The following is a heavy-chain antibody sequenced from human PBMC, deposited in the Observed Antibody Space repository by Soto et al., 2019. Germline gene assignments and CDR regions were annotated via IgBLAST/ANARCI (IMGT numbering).Heavy chain of an antibody. CDR3: AKGRGGSGSLTPRVDF. D-gene: IGHD3-10*01. J-gene: IGHJ4*02. CDR1: GFTFNNDA. V-gene: IGHV3-23*01. Sequence: EVQLLESGGGLVQPGGSLRLSCAASGFTFNNDAMTWVRQAPGKGLEWVSAISGGGDTTSYADSVKGRFTVSRDGSKNTLYRQMSSLRAEDTALYYCAKGRGGSGSLTPRVDFWGQGTLVTVSS. CDR2: ISGGGDTT.